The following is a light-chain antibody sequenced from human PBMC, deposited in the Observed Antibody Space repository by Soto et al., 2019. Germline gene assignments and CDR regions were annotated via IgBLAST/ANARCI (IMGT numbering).Light chain of an antibody. V-gene: IGKV3-20*01. CDR3: QQYDSSPIT. J-gene: IGKJ5*01. CDR1: QSVSSSY. CDR2: SAS. Sequence: IVMPQSPATLSVSPGERATLSCRASQSVSSSYLAWYQQKPGQAPRLLIYSASSRATGIPDRFSGSGSGTDFTLTISRLEPEDFVVYYCQQYDSSPITFGQGTRLENK.